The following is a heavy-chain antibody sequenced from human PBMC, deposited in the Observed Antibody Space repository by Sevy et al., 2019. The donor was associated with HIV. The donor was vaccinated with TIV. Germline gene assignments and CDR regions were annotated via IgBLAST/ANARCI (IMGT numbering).Heavy chain of an antibody. CDR3: TTGVEGEIAVAVSDY. CDR2: IKRKTDGGTK. D-gene: IGHD6-19*01. J-gene: IGHJ4*02. CDR1: GFTFSNAW. Sequence: GGSLRLSCAASGFTFSNAWMSWVRQAPGKGLEWVGRIKRKTDGGTKEYAATVKGTFTISRDDSKMSLYLQMNSVKTEDTAVYYCTTGVEGEIAVAVSDYWGQGTLVTVSS. V-gene: IGHV3-15*01.